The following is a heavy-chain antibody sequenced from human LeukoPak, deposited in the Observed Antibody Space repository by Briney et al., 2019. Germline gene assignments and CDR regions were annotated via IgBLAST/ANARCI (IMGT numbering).Heavy chain of an antibody. CDR1: GFTFSSYG. CDR3: AKAGNGYDYHYDY. Sequence: GGSLRLSCAASGFTFSSYGMHWVRQAPGKGPEWVAVISYDGSNKYYADSVKGRFTISRDNSKNTLYLQMNSLRAEDTAVYYCAKAGNGYDYHYDYWGQGTLVTVSS. J-gene: IGHJ4*02. CDR2: ISYDGSNK. V-gene: IGHV3-30*18. D-gene: IGHD5-12*01.